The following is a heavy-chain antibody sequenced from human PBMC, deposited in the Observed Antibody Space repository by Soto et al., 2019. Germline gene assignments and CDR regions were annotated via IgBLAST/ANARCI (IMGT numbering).Heavy chain of an antibody. Sequence: GGSLRLSCAASGFTFSSYGMHWVRQAPGKGLEWVAVISYDGSNKYYADSVKGRFTISRDNSKNTLYLQMNSLRAEDTAVYYCAKDEGFPDYWGQGTLVTVSS. CDR1: GFTFSSYG. CDR2: ISYDGSNK. CDR3: AKDEGFPDY. V-gene: IGHV3-30*18. J-gene: IGHJ4*02. D-gene: IGHD2-15*01.